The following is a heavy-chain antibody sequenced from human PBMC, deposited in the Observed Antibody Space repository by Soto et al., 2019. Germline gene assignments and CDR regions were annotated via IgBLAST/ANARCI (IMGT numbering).Heavy chain of an antibody. J-gene: IGHJ6*02. D-gene: IGHD3-10*02. CDR2: ISFDGSTE. Sequence: QVQLVESGGVVVQPGRSLRLSCAASGFTFISYAMHWVRQAPGKGLEWVAVISFDGSTEYYADSVKGRFTISRDNSKNTVYLQMNSLRSEDTAVYYCARSRHCSWSYTHFYYGLDVWGQGTTVTVSS. CDR1: GFTFISYA. V-gene: IGHV3-30-3*01. CDR3: ARSRHCSWSYTHFYYGLDV.